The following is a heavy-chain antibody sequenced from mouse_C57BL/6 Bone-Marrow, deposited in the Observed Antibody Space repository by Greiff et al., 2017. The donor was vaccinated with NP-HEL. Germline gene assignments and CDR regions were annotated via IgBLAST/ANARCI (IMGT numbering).Heavy chain of an antibody. CDR3: ATAQATYDYAMDY. Sequence: QVQLQQPGAELVRPGTSVKLSCKASGYTFTSYWMHWVKQRPGQGLEWIGVIDPSDSYTNYNQKFKGKATLTVDTSSSTAYMQLSSLTSEDSAVYYCATAQATYDYAMDYWDRGTSVTVTA. J-gene: IGHJ4*01. CDR1: GYTFTSYW. D-gene: IGHD3-2*02. V-gene: IGHV1-59*01. CDR2: IDPSDSYT.